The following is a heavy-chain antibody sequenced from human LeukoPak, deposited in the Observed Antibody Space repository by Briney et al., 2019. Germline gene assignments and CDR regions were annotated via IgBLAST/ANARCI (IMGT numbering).Heavy chain of an antibody. CDR3: ARKNGLDY. Sequence: GGSLRLSCAASGFTFTTYWMTWVRQAPGKGLEWVANIKQDGSDKYYVDSVKGRFTISRDNAKNSLYLQMNSLRAEDTAVYYCARKNGLDYWGQGTLVTVSS. J-gene: IGHJ4*02. V-gene: IGHV3-7*01. CDR2: IKQDGSDK. CDR1: GFTFTTYW.